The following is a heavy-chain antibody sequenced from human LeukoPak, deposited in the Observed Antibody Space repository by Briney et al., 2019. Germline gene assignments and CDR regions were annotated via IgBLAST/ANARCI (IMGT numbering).Heavy chain of an antibody. Sequence: GGSLRLSCAASGFTFSSYSMNCVRQAPGKGLEWVSYISSSSSTIYYADSVKGRFTISRDNAKNSLYLQMNSLRDEDTAVYYCARAGDYYDGRYFDYWGQGTLVTVSS. CDR1: GFTFSSYS. J-gene: IGHJ4*02. CDR2: ISSSSSTI. V-gene: IGHV3-48*02. D-gene: IGHD3-22*01. CDR3: ARAGDYYDGRYFDY.